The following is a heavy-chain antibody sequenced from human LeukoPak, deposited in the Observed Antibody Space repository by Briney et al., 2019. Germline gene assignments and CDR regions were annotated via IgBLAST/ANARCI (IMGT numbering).Heavy chain of an antibody. CDR2: MSHNRGT. CDR3: ASYYASGVPAYNYYGMDV. CDR1: GYSISSGYY. V-gene: IGHV4-38-2*01. D-gene: IGHD3-10*01. Sequence: RSSETLSLTCAVSGYSISSGYYWGWIRQPPGKGLEWIGSMSHNRGTYYNPSLKSRVTISMDTSKNQFSLRLSSVTAADTAVYYCASYYASGVPAYNYYGMDVWGKGTTVTVSS. J-gene: IGHJ6*04.